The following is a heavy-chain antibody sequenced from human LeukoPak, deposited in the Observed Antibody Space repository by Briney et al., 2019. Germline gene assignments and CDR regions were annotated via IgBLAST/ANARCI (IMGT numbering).Heavy chain of an antibody. Sequence: PSETLSLTCTVSGGSMSSGSHYWSWIRQPAGKGLEWIGRIYTSGSTNYNPSLKSRVTISVDTSKNQFSLKLSSVTAADTAVYYCARDLCTNGVCYDAFDIWCQGTMVNVSS. CDR1: GGSMSSGSHY. CDR3: ARDLCTNGVCYDAFDI. V-gene: IGHV4-61*02. J-gene: IGHJ3*02. D-gene: IGHD2-8*01. CDR2: IYTSGST.